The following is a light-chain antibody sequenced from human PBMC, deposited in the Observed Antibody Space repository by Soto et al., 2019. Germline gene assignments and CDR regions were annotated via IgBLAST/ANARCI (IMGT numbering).Light chain of an antibody. CDR3: KQYITYSWT. CDR2: DAS. J-gene: IGKJ1*01. V-gene: IGKV1-5*01. Sequence: DIQMTQSPSSLSASVGDRVTVTCRANSNICSWLDWYQQMPGKAPKLLIYDASSLACGVPSRFSGSGSGTEFTLNISSLQADDVAAYYCKQYITYSWTFGQGTKVDIK. CDR1: SNICSW.